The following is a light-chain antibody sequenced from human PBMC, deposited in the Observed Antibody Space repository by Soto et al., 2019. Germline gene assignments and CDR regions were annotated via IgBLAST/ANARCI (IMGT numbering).Light chain of an antibody. J-gene: IGLJ2*01. V-gene: IGLV1-40*01. CDR2: GNS. Sequence: QSVLTQPPSVSGAPGQRVTISCTGRSSKIGAGYDVHWYQQLPGTAPKLLIYGNSNRPSGVPDRFSGSKSGTSSSLAITGLQAEDEADYYCQSYDISLSVVFGGGTKLTVL. CDR1: SSKIGAGYD. CDR3: QSYDISLSVV.